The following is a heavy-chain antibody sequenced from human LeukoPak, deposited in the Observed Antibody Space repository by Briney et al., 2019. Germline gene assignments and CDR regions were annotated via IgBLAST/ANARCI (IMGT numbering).Heavy chain of an antibody. CDR1: GFTFSSYA. CDR3: AKWKYSNSGIDDY. Sequence: GGSLRLSCAASGFTFSSYAMSWVRQVPGKGLEWVSVISGSGDNTYYADSVKGRFTISRDNSKNMLYLQMNSLRAEDTAVYYCAKWKYSNSGIDDYWGKGTLVTVSS. CDR2: ISGSGDNT. V-gene: IGHV3-23*01. D-gene: IGHD6-6*01. J-gene: IGHJ4*02.